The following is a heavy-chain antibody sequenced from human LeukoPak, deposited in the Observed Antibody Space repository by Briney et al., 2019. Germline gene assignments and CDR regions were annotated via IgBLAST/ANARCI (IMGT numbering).Heavy chain of an antibody. CDR3: ARDYNWNYASLHI. J-gene: IGHJ3*02. Sequence: ASVKVSCKPSGYTFTDYYLHWVRQAPGQGLEWMGWINPNSDGTHYAQKFQGRVTMTRDTSITTVYMGLSSLRSDDTAIYYCARDYNWNYASLHIWGQGPMVTISS. V-gene: IGHV1-2*02. D-gene: IGHD1-7*01. CDR2: INPNSDGT. CDR1: GYTFTDYY.